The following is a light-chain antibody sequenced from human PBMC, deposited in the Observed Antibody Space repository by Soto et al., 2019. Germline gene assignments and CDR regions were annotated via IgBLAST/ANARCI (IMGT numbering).Light chain of an antibody. CDR1: SSDVGAYNY. J-gene: IGLJ1*01. V-gene: IGLV2-14*01. CDR2: EVS. CDR3: SSYTSSSTPFV. Sequence: QSVLTQPASVPGSPGQSITISCTGTSSDVGAYNYVSWYQQHPGKAPKFMIYEVSNRPSGVSNRFSGSKSGNTASLTISGLQAEDEADYYCSSYTSSSTPFVFGTGTKVT.